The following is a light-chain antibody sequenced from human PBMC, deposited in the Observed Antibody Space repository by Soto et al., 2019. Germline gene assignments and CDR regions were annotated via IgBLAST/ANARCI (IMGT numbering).Light chain of an antibody. CDR2: DAS. Sequence: DIQMTQSPSTLSASVGDRVTITCRASQSISSWLAWYQQKPGKAPKLLIYDASSLESGVPSRFSGSGSGTEFTLTLSRLPPDDFATYYCQQYNSYSFGQGTKLEIK. J-gene: IGKJ2*01. CDR1: QSISSW. CDR3: QQYNSYS. V-gene: IGKV1-5*01.